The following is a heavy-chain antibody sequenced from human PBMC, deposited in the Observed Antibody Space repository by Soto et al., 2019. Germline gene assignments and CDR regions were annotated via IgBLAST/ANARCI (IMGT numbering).Heavy chain of an antibody. J-gene: IGHJ4*02. CDR2: IYPGDSDT. V-gene: IGHV5-51*01. Sequence: LGESLKISCKGFGYTFTSHWIVWVRQMPGKCLEWMGIIYPGDSDTKYSPSFQGQATISADRSISTAYLQWTSLKASDTAIYYCARSIVPAATDFDYWCQGTPVTVSS. CDR3: ARSIVPAATDFDY. D-gene: IGHD2-2*01. CDR1: GYTFTSHW.